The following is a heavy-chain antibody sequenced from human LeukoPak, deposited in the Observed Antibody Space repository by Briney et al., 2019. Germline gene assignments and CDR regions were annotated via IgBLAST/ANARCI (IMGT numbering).Heavy chain of an antibody. J-gene: IGHJ4*02. CDR3: ARGHYDFWSGYYTQLAGYYFDY. CDR2: IYYSGST. CDR1: GGSISSGDYY. V-gene: IGHV4-30-4*08. D-gene: IGHD3-3*01. Sequence: PSQTLSLTCTVSGGSISSGDYYWSWIRQPPGKGLEWIGYIYYSGSTYYNPSLKSRVTISVDTSKNQFSLKLSSVTAADTAVYYCARGHYDFWSGYYTQLAGYYFDYWGQGTLVTVPS.